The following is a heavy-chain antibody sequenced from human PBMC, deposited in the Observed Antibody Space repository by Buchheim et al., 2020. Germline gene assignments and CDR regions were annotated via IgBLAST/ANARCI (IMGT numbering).Heavy chain of an antibody. V-gene: IGHV4-61*02. CDR3: ARHSYHYALDV. CDR1: GGSISSGAYY. Sequence: QVQLQESGPGLVKPSQTLFLTCTVSGGSISSGAYYWTWIRQPAGKGLEWIGRIYTNGNTNNNPSLKSPAPISWDTSKTPISLQLTSVTAADTAVYFCARHSYHYALDVWGQGTT. D-gene: IGHD1-26*01. J-gene: IGHJ6*02. CDR2: IYTNGNT.